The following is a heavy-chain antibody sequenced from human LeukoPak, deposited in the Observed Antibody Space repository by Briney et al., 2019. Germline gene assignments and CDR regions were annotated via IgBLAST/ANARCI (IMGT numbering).Heavy chain of an antibody. CDR1: GFTFSSYG. D-gene: IGHD2-15*01. CDR3: ARIGDCSGGSCYSMNQDFDY. CDR2: ISGSGGST. V-gene: IGHV3-23*01. Sequence: GGSLRLSCAASGFTFSSYGMSWVRQAPGKGLEWVSAISGSGGSTYYADSVKGRFTISRDNSKNTLYLQMNSLRAEDTAVYYCARIGDCSGGSCYSMNQDFDYWGQGTLVTVSS. J-gene: IGHJ4*02.